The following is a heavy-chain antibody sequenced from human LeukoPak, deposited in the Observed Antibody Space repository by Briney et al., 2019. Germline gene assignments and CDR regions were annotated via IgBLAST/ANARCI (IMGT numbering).Heavy chain of an antibody. J-gene: IGHJ4*02. CDR1: GASISSGDYY. D-gene: IGHD3-22*01. CDR3: ARGRGVPYYYDSSGYYPADY. V-gene: IGHV4-30-4*01. CDR2: IYYSGST. Sequence: SETLSLTCTVSGASISSGDYYWSWIRQPPGKGLECIGHIYYSGSTYYNPSLKSRVTISVNTSKNQFSLKLSSVTAADTAVYYCARGRGVPYYYDSSGYYPADYWGQGTLVTVSS.